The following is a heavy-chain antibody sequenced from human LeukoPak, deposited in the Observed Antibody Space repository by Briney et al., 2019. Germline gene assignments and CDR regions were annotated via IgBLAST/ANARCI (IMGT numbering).Heavy chain of an antibody. D-gene: IGHD5-18*01. CDR3: ARGGWSGYSYGSEPEKYFDY. Sequence: SVKVSCKASGGTFSSYAISWVRQAPGQGLEWMGGIIPIFGTANYAQKFQGRVTITADKSTSTAYMELSRLRSDDTAVYYCARGGWSGYSYGSEPEKYFDYWGQGTLVTVSS. J-gene: IGHJ4*02. CDR1: GGTFSSYA. V-gene: IGHV1-69*06. CDR2: IIPIFGTA.